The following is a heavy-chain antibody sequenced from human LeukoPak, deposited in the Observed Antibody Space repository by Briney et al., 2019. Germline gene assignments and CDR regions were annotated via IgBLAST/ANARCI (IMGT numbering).Heavy chain of an antibody. CDR1: GFTFSSYA. D-gene: IGHD3-16*02. CDR3: ARGRRDYVWGSYRLGYFDY. CDR2: ITDSGGST. Sequence: GGSLRLSCAASGFTFSSYAMSWVRQAPGKGLEWVSAITDSGGSTYHADSVKGRFTISRDNSKKTLYLQMNSLRAEDTAVYYCARGRRDYVWGSYRLGYFDYWGQGTLVTVSS. V-gene: IGHV3-23*01. J-gene: IGHJ4*02.